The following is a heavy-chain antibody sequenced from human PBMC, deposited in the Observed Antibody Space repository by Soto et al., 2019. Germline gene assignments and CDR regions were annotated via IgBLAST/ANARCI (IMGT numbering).Heavy chain of an antibody. D-gene: IGHD3-22*01. CDR3: ARDVSGDSSGYYSPYFDY. V-gene: IGHV3-30-3*01. CDR2: ISYDGSNK. J-gene: IGHJ4*02. Sequence: GGSLRLSCAASGFTFSSYAMHWVRQAPGKGLEWVAVISYDGSNKYYADSVKGRFTISRDNSKNTLYLQMNSLRAEDTAVYYCARDVSGDSSGYYSPYFDYWGQGTLVTVSS. CDR1: GFTFSSYA.